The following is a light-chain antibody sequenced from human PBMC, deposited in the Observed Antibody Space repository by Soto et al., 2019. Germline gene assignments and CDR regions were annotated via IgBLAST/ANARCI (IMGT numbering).Light chain of an antibody. V-gene: IGLV2-14*01. J-gene: IGLJ1*01. CDR1: SSDVGGYNY. CDR2: EVS. Sequence: QSALTQPASVSGSPGQSITISCTGTSSDVGGYNYVSWYQHHPGKAPKLMIYEVSSRPSGVSNRFSGSKSGNTASLTISGLQAEDEGDYYCSSFTSSSTYVFGTGTQLTVL. CDR3: SSFTSSSTYV.